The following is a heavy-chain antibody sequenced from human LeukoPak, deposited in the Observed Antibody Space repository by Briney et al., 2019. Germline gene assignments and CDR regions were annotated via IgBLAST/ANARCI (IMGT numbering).Heavy chain of an antibody. J-gene: IGHJ4*02. D-gene: IGHD6-13*01. Sequence: ASVKVSCKASGYTFTGYYMHWVRQAPGQGLEWMGWINPNSGGTNYAQKFQGRVTMTRDTSISTAYMELSRLRSGDTAVYYCARGRQQLVTASEYYFDYWGQGTLVTVSS. CDR1: GYTFTGYY. CDR2: INPNSGGT. CDR3: ARGRQQLVTASEYYFDY. V-gene: IGHV1-2*02.